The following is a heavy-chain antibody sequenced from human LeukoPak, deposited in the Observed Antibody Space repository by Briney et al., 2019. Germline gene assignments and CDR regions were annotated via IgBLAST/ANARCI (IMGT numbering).Heavy chain of an antibody. CDR3: VYSMGTN. Sequence: GGSLRLSCGASVFISSSDFMGWFRQAPEKGLEWVSLIHTGGTTFYTDSVKGRFTISRDTSMNTVSLQMNTLRAEDTAIYYCVYSMGTNWGQGTLVTVSS. V-gene: IGHV3-53*01. D-gene: IGHD2-8*01. CDR2: IHTGGTT. CDR1: VFISSSDF. J-gene: IGHJ4*02.